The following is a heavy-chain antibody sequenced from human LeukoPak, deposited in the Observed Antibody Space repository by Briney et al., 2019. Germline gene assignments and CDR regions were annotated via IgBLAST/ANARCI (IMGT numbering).Heavy chain of an antibody. Sequence: PGGSLRLSCAASGFTVSNSYMAWVRQPPRKGLERVSVFYPSGTTHFADSVKGRFTVSRDDSKNTFYLQMNSLRVEDSAVYYCATVPRSSCCYTFDHWGQGTLVIVSS. J-gene: IGHJ4*02. V-gene: IGHV3-53*05. D-gene: IGHD2-2*02. CDR3: ATVPRSSCCYTFDH. CDR2: FYPSGTT. CDR1: GFTVSNSY.